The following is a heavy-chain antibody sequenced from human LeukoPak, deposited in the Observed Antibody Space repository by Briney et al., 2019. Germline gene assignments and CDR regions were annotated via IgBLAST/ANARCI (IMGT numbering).Heavy chain of an antibody. V-gene: IGHV3-7*01. J-gene: IGHJ4*02. Sequence: GGALRLSCAASGFTFSSYWMSWVRQAPGKGLEWVANIKQDGSEKYYVDSVKGRFTISRDNAKNPLYLQMNSLRAEDTAVYYCARARSKITMVRGVIIRAGDFDYWGQGTLVTVSS. CDR3: ARARSKITMVRGVIIRAGDFDY. D-gene: IGHD3-10*01. CDR1: GFTFSSYW. CDR2: IKQDGSEK.